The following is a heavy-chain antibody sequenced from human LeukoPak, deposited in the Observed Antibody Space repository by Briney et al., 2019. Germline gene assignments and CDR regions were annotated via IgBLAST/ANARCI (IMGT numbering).Heavy chain of an antibody. CDR2: IRYDGSNK. CDR3: ARDPRPVGYCSSTSCYTGWFDP. V-gene: IGHV3-30*02. D-gene: IGHD2-2*02. Sequence: TGGSLRLSCAASGFTFSGSGVHWVRQAPGKGLEWVTFIRYDGSNKYYTDSVKGRFTISRDNSKNTLYLQMDSLRAEDTAVYYCARDPRPVGYCSSTSCYTGWFDPWGQGTLVTVSS. J-gene: IGHJ5*02. CDR1: GFTFSGSG.